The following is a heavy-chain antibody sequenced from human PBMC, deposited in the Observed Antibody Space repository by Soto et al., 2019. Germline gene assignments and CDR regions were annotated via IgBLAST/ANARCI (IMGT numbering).Heavy chain of an antibody. CDR3: AKGGRQWLVTSDFNY. Sequence: PGGSLRLSCAASGFTFSSYWMHWVRQAPGKGLVWVSRIYSDGTGTSYADSVKGRFTISRDSSKNTVSLEMTSLRAEDTAVYYCAKGGRQWLVTSDFNYWGQGALVTVSS. D-gene: IGHD6-19*01. V-gene: IGHV3-74*01. CDR2: IYSDGTGT. J-gene: IGHJ4*02. CDR1: GFTFSSYW.